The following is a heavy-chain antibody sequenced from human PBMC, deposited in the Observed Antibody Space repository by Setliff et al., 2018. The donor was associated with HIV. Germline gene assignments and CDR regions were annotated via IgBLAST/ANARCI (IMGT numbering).Heavy chain of an antibody. J-gene: IGHJ6*03. D-gene: IGHD3-22*01. CDR3: ARARTDYYDRGRRSHYYIDV. V-gene: IGHV1-69*13. CDR2: ITPISGTA. Sequence: SVKVSCKASGDTFTSYYMHWVRRAPGQGLEWMGGITPISGTANYAQKFQGRVTIAADEFTSTAYMELSSLRSEDTAVYYCARARTDYYDRGRRSHYYIDVWARGATVTVSS. CDR1: GDTFTSYY.